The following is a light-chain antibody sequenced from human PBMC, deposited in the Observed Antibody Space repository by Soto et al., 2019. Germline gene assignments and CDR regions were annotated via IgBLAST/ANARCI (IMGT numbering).Light chain of an antibody. CDR2: GAS. Sequence: EIVLTQSPGTLSLSPGERATLSCRASQSVSSSYLAWYLQKPGQAPRLLIYGASSRVTGIPDRFSGSGSGTDFTLTISRLEPEDFAVYYCQQYGISPYTFGQGTKLEIK. CDR1: QSVSSSY. CDR3: QQYGISPYT. J-gene: IGKJ2*01. V-gene: IGKV3-20*01.